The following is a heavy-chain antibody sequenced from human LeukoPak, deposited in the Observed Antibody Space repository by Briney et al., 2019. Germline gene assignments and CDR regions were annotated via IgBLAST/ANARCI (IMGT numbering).Heavy chain of an antibody. D-gene: IGHD3-10*01. CDR3: ARSSRGMVRGVLDAFDI. Sequence: SVKVSCKASGGTFSSYAISWVRQAPGQGLEWMGGIIPIFGTANYAQKFQGRVTITADESTSTAYMELSSLRSEDTAVYYCARSSRGMVRGVLDAFDIWGQGTMVTVSS. V-gene: IGHV1-69*13. J-gene: IGHJ3*02. CDR1: GGTFSSYA. CDR2: IIPIFGTA.